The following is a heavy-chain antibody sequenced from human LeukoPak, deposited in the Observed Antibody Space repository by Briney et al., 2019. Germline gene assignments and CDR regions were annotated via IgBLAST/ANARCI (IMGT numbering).Heavy chain of an antibody. CDR3: APSTYYYDSSGYSAFDY. CDR2: IRYDGSNK. CDR1: GFTFSSYG. V-gene: IGHV3-30*02. J-gene: IGHJ4*02. Sequence: PGGSLRLSCGASGFTFSSYGMHWVRQAPGKGLEWVAFIRYDGSNKYYADSVKGRFTISRDNSKNTLYLQMNSLRAEDTAVYYCAPSTYYYDSSGYSAFDYWGQGTLVTVSS. D-gene: IGHD3-22*01.